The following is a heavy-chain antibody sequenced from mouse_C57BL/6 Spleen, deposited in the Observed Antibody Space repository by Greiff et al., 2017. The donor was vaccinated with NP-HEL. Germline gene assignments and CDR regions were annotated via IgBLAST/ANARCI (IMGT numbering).Heavy chain of an antibody. CDR2: IYPGSGST. V-gene: IGHV1-55*01. J-gene: IGHJ2*01. CDR1: GYTFTSYW. Sequence: QVQLKQSGAELVKPGASVKMSCKASGYTFTSYWITWVKQRPGQGLEWIGDIYPGSGSTNYNEKFKSKATLTVDTSSSTAYMQLSSLTSEDSAVYYCARPQLGPLDYWGQGTTLTVSS. D-gene: IGHD4-1*02. CDR3: ARPQLGPLDY.